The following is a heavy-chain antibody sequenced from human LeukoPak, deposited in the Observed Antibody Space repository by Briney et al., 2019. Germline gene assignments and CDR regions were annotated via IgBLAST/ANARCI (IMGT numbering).Heavy chain of an antibody. V-gene: IGHV1-46*01. CDR1: GYTFTSYY. J-gene: IGHJ5*02. CDR2: INPSGGST. CDR3: ATTVRGVRKSHNWFDP. Sequence: GASVKVSCKASGYTFTSYYMHWVRQAPGQGLEWMGIINPSGGSTSYAQKFQGRVTMTRGMSTSTVYMELSSLRSEDTAVYYCATTVRGVRKSHNWFDPWGQGTLVTVSS. D-gene: IGHD3-10*01.